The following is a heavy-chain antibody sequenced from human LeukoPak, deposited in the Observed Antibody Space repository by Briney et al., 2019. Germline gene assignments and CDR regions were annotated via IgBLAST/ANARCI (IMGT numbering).Heavy chain of an antibody. D-gene: IGHD3-22*01. CDR2: ISYDGSNK. V-gene: IGHV3-30-3*01. CDR3: ASGYYYVGAGAFDI. CDR1: GFTFSSYA. Sequence: PGGSLRLSCAASGFTFSSYAMHWVRQAPGKGLEWVAVISYDGSNKYYADSVKGRFTISRDNSKSTLYLQMNSLRAEDTAVYYCASGYYYVGAGAFDIWGQGTMVTVSS. J-gene: IGHJ3*02.